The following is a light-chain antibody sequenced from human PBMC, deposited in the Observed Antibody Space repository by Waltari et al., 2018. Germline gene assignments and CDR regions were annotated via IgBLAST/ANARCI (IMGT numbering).Light chain of an antibody. CDR3: QQYYSTPYT. V-gene: IGKV4-1*01. Sequence: DIVMTQSPDSLAGSLGGRATITSKSSQIVLYSSNNKNYLAWYQHNPGQPPKLLIYWASTRESGVPDRFSGSGSGTDFTLTISSLQAEDVAVYYCQQYYSTPYTFAEGTKVEIK. J-gene: IGKJ4*01. CDR1: QIVLYSSNNKNY. CDR2: WAS.